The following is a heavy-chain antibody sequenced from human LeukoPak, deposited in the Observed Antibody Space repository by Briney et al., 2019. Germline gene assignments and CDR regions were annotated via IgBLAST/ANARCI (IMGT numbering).Heavy chain of an antibody. CDR1: RFTFSNYA. J-gene: IGHJ3*02. V-gene: IGHV3-30*04. D-gene: IGHD3-10*01. Sequence: GRSLRLSCAASRFTFSNYAIHWVRQAPGKGLEWVAVTSYDGINKYYADSVKGRFTISRDNSKNTLYLQMNSLRAEDTAVYYCARAGSTLMVHDAFDIWGQGTMVTVSS. CDR3: ARAGSTLMVHDAFDI. CDR2: TSYDGINK.